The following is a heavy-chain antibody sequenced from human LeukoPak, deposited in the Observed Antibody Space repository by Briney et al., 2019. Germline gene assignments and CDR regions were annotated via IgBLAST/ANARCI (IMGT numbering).Heavy chain of an antibody. J-gene: IGHJ6*03. CDR2: INWNGGST. D-gene: IGHD1-26*01. CDR3: ARGGLIVGAPRGYYYYMDV. Sequence: GGSLRLSCAASGFTFDDYGMSWVRQAPGKGLEWVSGINWNGGSTGYADSVKGRFTISRDNAKNSLYLQMNSLRAEDTALYYCARGGLIVGAPRGYYYYMDVWGKGTTVTVSS. CDR1: GFTFDDYG. V-gene: IGHV3-20*04.